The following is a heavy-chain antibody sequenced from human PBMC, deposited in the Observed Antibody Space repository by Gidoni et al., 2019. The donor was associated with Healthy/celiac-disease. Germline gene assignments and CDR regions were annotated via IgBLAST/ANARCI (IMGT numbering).Heavy chain of an antibody. Sequence: EVQLVESGGGLFKPGGSLRLSCAAAGSTVGRTYMGGVGRAPGKGLEWVSVIYSGGSTYYADSVKGRFTISRDNSKNTLYLQMNSLRAEDTAVYYCARVEGRVGIAAVRSARRTFIWFDPWGQGTLVTVSS. J-gene: IGHJ5*02. CDR3: ARVEGRVGIAAVRSARRTFIWFDP. D-gene: IGHD6-13*01. V-gene: IGHV3-66*02. CDR2: IYSGGST. CDR1: GSTVGRTY.